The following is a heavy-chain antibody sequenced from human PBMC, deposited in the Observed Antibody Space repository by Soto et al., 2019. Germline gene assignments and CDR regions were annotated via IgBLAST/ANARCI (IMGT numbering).Heavy chain of an antibody. D-gene: IGHD5-12*01. J-gene: IGHJ5*02. Sequence: SETLSLTCTVPGGSISSSSYYWGWIRQPPGKGLEWIGSIYYSGSTYYNPSLKSRVTISVDTSKNQFSLKLSSVTAADTAVYYCASSYSGYDSFQLNWFDPWGQGTLVTVSS. CDR3: ASSYSGYDSFQLNWFDP. CDR2: IYYSGST. CDR1: GGSISSSSYY. V-gene: IGHV4-39*01.